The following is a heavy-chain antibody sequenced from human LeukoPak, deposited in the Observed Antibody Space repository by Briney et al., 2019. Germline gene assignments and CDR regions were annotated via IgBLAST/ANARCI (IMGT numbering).Heavy chain of an antibody. V-gene: IGHV1-24*01. J-gene: IGHJ5*02. D-gene: IGHD3-3*01. CDR3: ASGYDTHLEPFDP. CDR2: FDPEDGET. CDR1: GYTLTELS. Sequence: ASVKVSCKVSGYTLTELSMHWVRQAPGKGLEWMGGFDPEDGETIYAQKFQGRVTMTEDRSTDTAYMELSRLRSDDTAVYYCASGYDTHLEPFDPWGQGTLVTVSS.